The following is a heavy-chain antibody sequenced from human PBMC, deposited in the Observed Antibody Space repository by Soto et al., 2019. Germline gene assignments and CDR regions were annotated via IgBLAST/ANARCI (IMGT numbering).Heavy chain of an antibody. Sequence: GGSLRLSCAASGFTFSSYWMHWVRQAPGKGLVWVSRINSDGSSTSYADSVKGRFTISRDNAKNTLYLQMNSLRAEDTAVYYCAAGYLGNPDFDYWGQGTLVTVSS. D-gene: IGHD7-27*01. CDR3: AAGYLGNPDFDY. CDR1: GFTFSSYW. J-gene: IGHJ4*02. V-gene: IGHV3-74*01. CDR2: INSDGSST.